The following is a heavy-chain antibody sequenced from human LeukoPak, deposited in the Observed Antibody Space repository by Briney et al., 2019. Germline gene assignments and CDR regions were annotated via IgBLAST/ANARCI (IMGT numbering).Heavy chain of an antibody. Sequence: SETLSLTCSVSGGPIYSSSYYWGWIRQPPGRGLEWIASIYFSGTTHYNPSLKSRTTISLDTSRNYFSLNLSSVTAADTAVYYCARSGYCSSPSSCYNWFDPWGQGTLVTVSS. CDR2: IYFSGTT. J-gene: IGHJ5*02. CDR1: GGPIYSSSYY. V-gene: IGHV4-39*02. CDR3: ARSGYCSSPSSCYNWFDP. D-gene: IGHD2-2*01.